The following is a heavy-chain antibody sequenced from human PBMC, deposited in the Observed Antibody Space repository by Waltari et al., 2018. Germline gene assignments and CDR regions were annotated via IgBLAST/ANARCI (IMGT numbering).Heavy chain of an antibody. CDR3: VRDEPGDGLDY. Sequence: EVQLVESGGALVQPGGSLRLSWATSGFTFSRYWMHWVRQAPGKGLMWVSHIESDESRTTYADSVKGRFTISRDNAKNTVYLQMNNLRDEDTAVYYCVRDEPGDGLDYWGQGTLVTVSS. CDR2: IESDESRT. D-gene: IGHD7-27*01. J-gene: IGHJ4*02. CDR1: GFTFSRYW. V-gene: IGHV3-74*03.